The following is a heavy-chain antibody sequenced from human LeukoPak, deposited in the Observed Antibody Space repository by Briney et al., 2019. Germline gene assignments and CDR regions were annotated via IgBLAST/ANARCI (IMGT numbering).Heavy chain of an antibody. CDR1: GGSVSSENSY. CDR3: ARGYYYRG. D-gene: IGHD3-10*01. Sequence: SETLSPTCTVSGGSVSSENSYWNWIRQPAGKGLEWIGRIYADGSSTYNPSRKSRVTISVDTSKNRFSLGLTSMTAADTAVYYCARGYYYRGWGQGTLVTVSS. J-gene: IGHJ4*02. V-gene: IGHV4-61*02. CDR2: IYADGSS.